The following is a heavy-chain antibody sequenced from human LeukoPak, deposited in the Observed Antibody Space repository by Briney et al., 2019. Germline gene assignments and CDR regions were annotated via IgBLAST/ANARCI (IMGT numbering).Heavy chain of an antibody. V-gene: IGHV4-59*11. D-gene: IGHD6-13*01. CDR1: GGSISSHY. CDR3: ARDRIAAAGKGDNWFDP. CDR2: IYYSGST. Sequence: SETLSLTCTVSGGSISSHYWSWMRQPPGKGLEWIGYIYYSGSTNYNPSLKSRVTISVDTSKNQFSLKLSSVTAADTAVYYCARDRIAAAGKGDNWFDPWGQGTLVTVSS. J-gene: IGHJ5*02.